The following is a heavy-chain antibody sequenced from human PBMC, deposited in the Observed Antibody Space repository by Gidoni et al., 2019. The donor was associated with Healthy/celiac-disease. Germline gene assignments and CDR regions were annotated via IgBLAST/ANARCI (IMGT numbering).Heavy chain of an antibody. V-gene: IGHV3-23*01. CDR3: AKDLGDYYFDY. J-gene: IGHJ4*02. Sequence: EVQLLESGGGLVQPGGSLRLACAASGFTFSSYAMSWVRQAPGKGLEWVSAISGSGGSTYYAASVKGRFLISRDNSKNTLYLQMNSLRAEDTAVYYCAKDLGDYYFDYWGQGTLVTVSS. CDR2: ISGSGGST. CDR1: GFTFSSYA. D-gene: IGHD4-17*01.